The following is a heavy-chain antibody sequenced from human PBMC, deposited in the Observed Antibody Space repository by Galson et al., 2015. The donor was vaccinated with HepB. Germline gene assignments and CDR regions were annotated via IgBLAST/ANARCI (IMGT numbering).Heavy chain of an antibody. CDR2: VSSVGTNE. D-gene: IGHD6-19*01. J-gene: IGHJ4*02. CDR1: GFTFSSHA. Sequence: SLRLSCAASGFTFSSHAMHWVRQAPGKGLEWVAVVSSVGTNERYGDSVKGRISISRDNSKNTLYLQMNGLRIEDTAVYYCARDRGSGGSGWYVDSWGQGTLLIVSS. V-gene: IGHV3-30*04. CDR3: ARDRGSGGSGWYVDS.